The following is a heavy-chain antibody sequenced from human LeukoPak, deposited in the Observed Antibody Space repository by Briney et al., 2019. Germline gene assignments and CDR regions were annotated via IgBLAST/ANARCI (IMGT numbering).Heavy chain of an antibody. CDR1: GGSISSYY. D-gene: IGHD6-13*01. Sequence: SETLSLTCTVSGGSISSYYWSWIRQPPGKGLEWIGYIYYSGSTNYNPSLKSRVTISVDTSKNQFSLKLSSVTATDTAVYYCARRLAGTEDYWGQGTLVTVSS. CDR2: IYYSGST. J-gene: IGHJ4*02. CDR3: ARRLAGTEDY. V-gene: IGHV4-59*08.